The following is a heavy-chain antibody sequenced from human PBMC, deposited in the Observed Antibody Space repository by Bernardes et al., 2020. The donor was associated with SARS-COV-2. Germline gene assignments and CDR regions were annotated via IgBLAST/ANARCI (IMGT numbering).Heavy chain of an antibody. D-gene: IGHD3-10*01. V-gene: IGHV3-30*18. Sequence: GGSLRLSCVASGFTFSAFGMHWVRQAPGKGLEWVALISYDGGKKYSADSVKGRFTISRDNAKNTLYLEMNSLRPEDTAVYYCAKDQTLARGSGNFKAYWGQGTLVTVSS. CDR3: AKDQTLARGSGNFKAY. CDR1: GFTFSAFG. J-gene: IGHJ4*02. CDR2: ISYDGGKK.